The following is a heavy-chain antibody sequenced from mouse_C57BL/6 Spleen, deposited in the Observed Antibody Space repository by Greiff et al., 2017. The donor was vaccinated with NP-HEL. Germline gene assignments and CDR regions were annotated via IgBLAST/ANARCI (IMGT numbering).Heavy chain of an antibody. J-gene: IGHJ3*01. D-gene: IGHD1-1*01. CDR3: AREGYYGSSPAWFAY. Sequence: EVQLQQSGPGLVKPSQSLSLTCSVTGYSITSGYYWNWIRQFPGNKLEWMGYISYDGSNNYNPSLKNRISITRDTSKNQFFLKLNSVTTEDTATYYGAREGYYGSSPAWFAYWSQGTLVTVSA. CDR1: GYSITSGYY. CDR2: ISYDGSN. V-gene: IGHV3-6*01.